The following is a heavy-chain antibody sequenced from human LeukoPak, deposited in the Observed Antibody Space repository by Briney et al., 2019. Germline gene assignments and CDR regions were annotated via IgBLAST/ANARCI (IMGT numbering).Heavy chain of an antibody. V-gene: IGHV1-69*04. CDR1: GGTFSSYT. CDR3: ARDVGETLIPAAITLNWFDP. Sequence: ASVKVSCKASGGTFSSYTISLVRQAPGQGLEWMGRIIPILGIANYAQKFQGRVTITADKSTSTAYMELSSLRSEDTAVYYCARDVGETLIPAAITLNWFDPWGQGTLVTVSS. D-gene: IGHD2-2*02. J-gene: IGHJ5*02. CDR2: IIPILGIA.